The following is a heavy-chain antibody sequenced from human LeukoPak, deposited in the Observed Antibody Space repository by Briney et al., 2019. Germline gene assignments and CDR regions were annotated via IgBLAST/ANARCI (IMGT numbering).Heavy chain of an antibody. CDR2: INHSGST. Sequence: SETLSLTCAVYGGSFSGYYWSWIRQPPGKGLEWIGEINHSGSTNYNPSLKSRVTISVGTSKNQFSLKLSSVTAADTAVYYCARGRGYSYPVIDYWGQGTLVTVSS. D-gene: IGHD5-18*01. CDR3: ARGRGYSYPVIDY. J-gene: IGHJ4*02. CDR1: GGSFSGYY. V-gene: IGHV4-34*01.